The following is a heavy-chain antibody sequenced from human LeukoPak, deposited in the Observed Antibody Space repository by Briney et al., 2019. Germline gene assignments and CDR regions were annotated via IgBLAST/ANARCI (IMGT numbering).Heavy chain of an antibody. J-gene: IGHJ4*02. D-gene: IGHD3-10*01. CDR1: GFTFSDYS. V-gene: IGHV3-21*01. Sequence: SGGSLRLSCAGSGFTFSDYSINWVRQAPGKGLEWVSSINPTSSSIYYADAVRGRFTISRDNAKSSLYLQMNGLTVEDTAVYYCVRLRRNSDRIYYYYYYDHWGQGILVTVSS. CDR3: VRLRRNSDRIYYYYYYDH. CDR2: INPTSSSI.